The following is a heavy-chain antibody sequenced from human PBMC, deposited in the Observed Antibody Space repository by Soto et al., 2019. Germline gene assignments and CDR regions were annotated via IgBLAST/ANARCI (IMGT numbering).Heavy chain of an antibody. CDR1: GGTFSSYA. J-gene: IGHJ6*02. CDR3: ARGSIVEVPAAAYYYYYGMDV. D-gene: IGHD2-2*01. V-gene: IGHV1-69*01. CDR2: IIPIFGTA. Sequence: QVQLVQSGAEVKKPGSSVKVSCKASGGTFSSYAISWVRQAPGQGLEWMGGIIPIFGTANYAQKFQGRVTITADESTSTAYMELSSLRSEDTAVYYCARGSIVEVPAAAYYYYYGMDVWGQGTTVTVSS.